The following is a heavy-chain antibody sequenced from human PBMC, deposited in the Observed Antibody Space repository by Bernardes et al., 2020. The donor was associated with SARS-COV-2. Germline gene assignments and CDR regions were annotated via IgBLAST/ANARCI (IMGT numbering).Heavy chain of an antibody. CDR2: IHNSGKT. CDR3: ARHRLRMGHSAAIIGRLVNYYYGLDV. D-gene: IGHD5-18*01. Sequence: SETLYLTCTVSGGFSSSGISYWGWLRQPPGKGLEWIGSIHNSGKTYYNPSLKSRVRFSVDTSKSQLSLRVSSVTAADTAVYYCARHRLRMGHSAAIIGRLVNYYYGLDVWGQGTTVTVSS. V-gene: IGHV4-39*01. CDR1: GGFSSSGISY. J-gene: IGHJ6*01.